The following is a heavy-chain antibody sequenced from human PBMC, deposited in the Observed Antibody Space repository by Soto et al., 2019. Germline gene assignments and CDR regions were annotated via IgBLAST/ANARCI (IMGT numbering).Heavy chain of an antibody. J-gene: IGHJ4*02. CDR2: ISSSSSTI. D-gene: IGHD3-22*01. CDR3: AKYPKTYYYDSSGYLAY. CDR1: GFTFSSYS. Sequence: GGSLRLSFADSGFTFSSYSLNWVRQAPWNGLEWVSYISSSSSTIYYSDSLKVRFNISRDNSKNTLYLQMNSLRAEDTAVYYCAKYPKTYYYDSSGYLAYWGQGTLLPVSS. V-gene: IGHV3-48*01.